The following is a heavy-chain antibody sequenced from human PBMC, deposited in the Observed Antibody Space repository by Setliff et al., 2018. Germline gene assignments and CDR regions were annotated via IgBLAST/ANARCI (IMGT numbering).Heavy chain of an antibody. CDR2: IKQDGSDK. CDR1: GFTFSNHW. CDR3: ARWTARAVDY. V-gene: IGHV3-7*03. Sequence: GGSLRLSCAASGFTFSNHWMTWVRQAPGKGLEWVANIKQDGSDKYYVDSVKGRFTVSRDNAKNSLYLQMSSLRAEDTAVYYCARWTARAVDYWGQGTLVTV. J-gene: IGHJ4*02. D-gene: IGHD6-6*01.